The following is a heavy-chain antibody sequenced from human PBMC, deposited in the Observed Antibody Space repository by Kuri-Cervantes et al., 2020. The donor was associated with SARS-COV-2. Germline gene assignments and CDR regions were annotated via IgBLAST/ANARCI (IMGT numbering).Heavy chain of an antibody. CDR3: TRDVRFCTGGRCSSAWFDP. Sequence: SETLSLTCSVSGGSMGSFYWTWIRQSPAKGLEWIGHVHDSGSVNYNPSLQTRLSISLDTSTNQSSLNLASLTAADTAVYYCTRDVRFCTGGRCSSAWFDPWGQGTLVTVSS. J-gene: IGHJ5*02. D-gene: IGHD2-15*01. CDR2: VHDSGSV. CDR1: GGSMGSFY. V-gene: IGHV4-59*01.